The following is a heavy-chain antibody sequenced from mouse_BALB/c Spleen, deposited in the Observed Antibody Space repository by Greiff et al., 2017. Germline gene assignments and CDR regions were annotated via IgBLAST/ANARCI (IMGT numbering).Heavy chain of an antibody. J-gene: IGHJ3*01. V-gene: IGHV5-17*02. CDR1: GFTFSSFG. D-gene: IGHD2-2*01. Sequence: DVQLVESGGGLVQPGGSRKLSCAASGFTFSSFGMHWVRQAPEKGLEWVAYISSGSSTIYYADTVKGRFTISRDNPKNTLFLQMTSLRSEDTAMYYCAREGLPRGGFAYWGQGTLVTVSA. CDR2: ISSGSSTI. CDR3: AREGLPRGGFAY.